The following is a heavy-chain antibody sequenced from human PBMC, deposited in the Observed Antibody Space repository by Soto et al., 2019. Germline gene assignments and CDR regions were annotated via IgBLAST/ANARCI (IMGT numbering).Heavy chain of an antibody. Sequence: SETLSLTCTVSGGSISSSSYYWGWIRQPPGKGLEWIGSIYYSGSTYYNPSLKSRVTISVDTSKNQFSLKLSSVTAADTAVYYCARQAGGRRLDYWGQGTLVTVSS. CDR1: GGSISSSSYY. CDR3: ARQAGGRRLDY. D-gene: IGHD3-10*01. CDR2: IYYSGST. V-gene: IGHV4-39*01. J-gene: IGHJ4*02.